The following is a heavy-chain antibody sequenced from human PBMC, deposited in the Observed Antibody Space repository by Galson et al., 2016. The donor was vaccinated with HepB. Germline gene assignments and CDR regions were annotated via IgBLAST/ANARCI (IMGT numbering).Heavy chain of an antibody. CDR3: VRVGGYCSNSNYYDNLG. V-gene: IGHV1-18*01. J-gene: IGHJ4*02. D-gene: IGHD2-2*01. CDR2: ISVYNGNR. Sequence: QAPGQGLEWMGWISVYNGNRNYAQKLQGRVTMTTDTSTSTAYMELRSLRSDDTAVYYCVRVGGYCSNSNYYDNLGWGQGTLVTVSS.